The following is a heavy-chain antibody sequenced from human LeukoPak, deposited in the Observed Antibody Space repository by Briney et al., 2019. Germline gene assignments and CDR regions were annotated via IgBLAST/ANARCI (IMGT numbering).Heavy chain of an antibody. V-gene: IGHV1-8*02. J-gene: IGHJ4*02. CDR1: GYTFTSYD. CDR3: ARVRPGCSSGWSSFDY. D-gene: IGHD6-19*01. CDR2: MNPNSGNT. Sequence: ASVKVSCKASGYTFTSYDINWVRQATGQGLEWMGWMNPNSGNTGYAQKFQGRVTMTRDTSTSTVYMELSSLRSEDTAVYYCARVRPGCSSGWSSFDYWGQGTLVTVSS.